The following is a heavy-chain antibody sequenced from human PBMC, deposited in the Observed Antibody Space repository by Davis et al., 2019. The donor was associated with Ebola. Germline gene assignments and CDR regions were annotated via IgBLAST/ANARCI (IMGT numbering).Heavy chain of an antibody. V-gene: IGHV3-7*01. J-gene: IGHJ4*02. CDR2: IKQDGSEK. CDR3: AKGGEVRGLGFDY. Sequence: GESLKISCAASGFTFSSYWMSWVRQAPGKGLEWVANIKQDGSEKYYVDSVKGRFTISRDNSKNTLYLQMNSLRAEDTAVYYCAKGGEVRGLGFDYWGQGTLVTVSS. D-gene: IGHD3-10*01. CDR1: GFTFSSYW.